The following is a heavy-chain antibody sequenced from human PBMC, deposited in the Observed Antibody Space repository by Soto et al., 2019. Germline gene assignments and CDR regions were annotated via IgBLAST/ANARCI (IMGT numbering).Heavy chain of an antibody. CDR3: AKEESIIDGGNEWLSSVYYYYYMDV. Sequence: EVQLLESGGGLVQPGGSLRLSCAASGFTFSSYAMSWVRQAPGKGLEWVSAISGSGGSTYYADSVKGRFTISRDNSKNTLYLQMNSLRAEDTGVYYCAKEESIIDGGNEWLSSVYYYYYMDVWGKGTTVTVSS. V-gene: IGHV3-23*01. J-gene: IGHJ6*03. CDR2: ISGSGGST. D-gene: IGHD3-3*01. CDR1: GFTFSSYA.